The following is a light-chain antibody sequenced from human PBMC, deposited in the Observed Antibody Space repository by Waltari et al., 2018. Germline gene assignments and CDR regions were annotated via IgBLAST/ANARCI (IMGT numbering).Light chain of an antibody. J-gene: IGKJ1*01. CDR2: DAS. Sequence: EIVLTQSQGTLCLSPGDRATLPCMASQGVSRTLARYQQKPGQAPMLLIYDASTRATVIPDRFSGSWSGTDFSLTISRLEPEDFAVYYCQKYGTLPATFGQGTKVEIK. V-gene: IGKV3-20*01. CDR1: QGVSRT. CDR3: QKYGTLPAT.